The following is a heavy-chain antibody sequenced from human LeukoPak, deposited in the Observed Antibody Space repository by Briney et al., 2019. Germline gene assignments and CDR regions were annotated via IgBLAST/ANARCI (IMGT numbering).Heavy chain of an antibody. CDR3: AKDIGTTENGMDV. Sequence: GGSLRLSCAASGFTFDDYAMHWVRQAPGKGLEWVSGISWNSGSIGYADSVKGRFTISRDNAKNSLYLQMNSLRAEDTALYYCAKDIGTTENGMDVWGQGTTVTVSS. CDR1: GFTFDDYA. V-gene: IGHV3-9*01. CDR2: ISWNSGSI. J-gene: IGHJ6*02. D-gene: IGHD4-17*01.